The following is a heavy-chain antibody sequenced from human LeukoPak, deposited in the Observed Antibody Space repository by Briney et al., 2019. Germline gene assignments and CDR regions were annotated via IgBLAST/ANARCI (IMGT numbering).Heavy chain of an antibody. CDR2: INKDGGEK. D-gene: IGHD2-15*01. V-gene: IGHV3-7*01. CDR3: ARRYCSGGSCYSVDY. J-gene: IGHJ4*02. Sequence: PGGSLRLSCVASGFTFSSYWMSWVRQAPGKGLEWVAHINKDGGEKYYLDSVKGRFTISRDNAMDSLYLQMNSLRAEDTAVYYCARRYCSGGSCYSVDYWGQGTLVTVSS. CDR1: GFTFSSYW.